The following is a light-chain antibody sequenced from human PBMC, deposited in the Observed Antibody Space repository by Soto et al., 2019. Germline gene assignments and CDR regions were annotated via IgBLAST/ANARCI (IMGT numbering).Light chain of an antibody. CDR2: SNI. J-gene: IGLJ3*02. CDR3: SAWDNILNAWV. V-gene: IGLV1-44*01. Sequence: QSVLTQPPSASGTPGQRVTISCSGGISNIGSNTVNWYQQLPGTAPRLLIYSNIYRPSGIPDRISGSYSGTSASLAISGLQSEDEADYYCSAWDNILNAWVFGGGTKLTVL. CDR1: ISNIGSNT.